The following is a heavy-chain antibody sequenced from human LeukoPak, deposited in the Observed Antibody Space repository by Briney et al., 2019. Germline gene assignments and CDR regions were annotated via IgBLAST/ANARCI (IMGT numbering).Heavy chain of an antibody. Sequence: PGGSLRLSCAASGFIFSTYSMNWVRQAPGKGLEWVSYISSGSNTIYYADSVNGRFTISRDHAQKTLYLQMNSLGAEDTAVYYCARDDHYNYYYMDVWGKGTPVTVSS. CDR3: ARDDHYNYYYMDV. J-gene: IGHJ6*03. CDR1: GFIFSTYS. CDR2: ISSGSNTI. V-gene: IGHV3-48*01.